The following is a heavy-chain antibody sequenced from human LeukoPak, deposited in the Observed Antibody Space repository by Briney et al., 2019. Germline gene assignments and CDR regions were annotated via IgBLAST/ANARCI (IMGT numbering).Heavy chain of an antibody. J-gene: IGHJ4*02. V-gene: IGHV3-30*02. CDR2: IQYDGSNK. D-gene: IGHD2-2*01. Sequence: GGSLRLSCAASGFTFDDYGMSWVRQAPGKGLEWVALIQYDGSNKYYADSVKGRFTISRDNSKNTLYLQMNSLRAEDTAVYYCAKGTIRYCSSTGCYIDYWGQGTLVTVSS. CDR1: GFTFDDYG. CDR3: AKGTIRYCSSTGCYIDY.